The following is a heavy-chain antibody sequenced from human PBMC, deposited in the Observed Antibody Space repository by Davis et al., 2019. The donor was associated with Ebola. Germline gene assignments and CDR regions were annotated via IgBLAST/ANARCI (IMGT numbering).Heavy chain of an antibody. Sequence: GESLKISCAASGFTFSSYPMSWVRQAPGKGLEWVSVIYSGGSKYYADSVKGRFTISRDNARKSLYLDMNSLRAEDTAIYYCATDNWGPALWGQGTLLTVSS. CDR2: IYSGGSK. D-gene: IGHD7-27*01. J-gene: IGHJ4*02. CDR3: ATDNWGPAL. V-gene: IGHV3-23*03. CDR1: GFTFSSYP.